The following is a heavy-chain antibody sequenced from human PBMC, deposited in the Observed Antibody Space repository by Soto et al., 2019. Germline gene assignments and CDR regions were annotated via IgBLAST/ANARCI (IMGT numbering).Heavy chain of an antibody. V-gene: IGHV1-18*01. Sequence: QVQLVQSGAEVKKPGASVKVSCKASGYTFTNYGISWVRQAPGQRLEWMGWISGYTGNTNYVQKFQGRVPMTTDTATRTAYMDLRRMRSDATAVYYCAREASHYFDYWGPGTLVTVSS. J-gene: IGHJ4*02. CDR3: AREASHYFDY. CDR2: ISGYTGNT. CDR1: GYTFTNYG.